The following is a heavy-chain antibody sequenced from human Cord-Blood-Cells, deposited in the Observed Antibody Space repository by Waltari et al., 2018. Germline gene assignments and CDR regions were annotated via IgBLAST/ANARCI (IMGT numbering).Heavy chain of an antibody. D-gene: IGHD3-3*01. CDR3: ARDSGFGVVIDAFDI. V-gene: IGHV1-69*09. Sequence: QVQLVQSGAEVKKPGSSVKVSCKASGGTFSSYAISWVRQAPGQGLEWMGRIIPILGIANYAQKFQGRVMITADKSTSTAYMELSSLRSEDTAVYYCARDSGFGVVIDAFDIWGQGTMVTVSS. CDR2: IIPILGIA. CDR1: GGTFSSYA. J-gene: IGHJ3*02.